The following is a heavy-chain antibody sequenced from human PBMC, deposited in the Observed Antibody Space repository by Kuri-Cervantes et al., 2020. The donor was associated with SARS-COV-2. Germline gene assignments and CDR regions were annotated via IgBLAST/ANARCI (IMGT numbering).Heavy chain of an antibody. Sequence: GGSLRLSCAASGFTFSSYSMNWVRQAPGKGLEWVSSISSSSSYIYYADSVKGRFTISRDNAKNTLYLQMNSLRAEDTAVYYCAGVGCFRSTSCHFDYWGQGTLVTVSS. D-gene: IGHD2-2*01. CDR2: ISSSSSYI. J-gene: IGHJ4*02. V-gene: IGHV3-21*01. CDR3: AGVGCFRSTSCHFDY. CDR1: GFTFSSYS.